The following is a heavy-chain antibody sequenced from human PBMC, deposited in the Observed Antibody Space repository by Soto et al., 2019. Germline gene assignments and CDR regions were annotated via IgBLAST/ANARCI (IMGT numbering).Heavy chain of an antibody. CDR1: GYTFTSYD. Sequence: ASVKVSCKASGYTFTSYDINWVRQATGQGLEWMGWMNPNSGNTGYAQKFQGRVTMTRNTSISTAYMELSSLRSEDTAVYYCAIRDWLYHRDAFDIWGQGTMVTVSS. CDR3: AIRDWLYHRDAFDI. CDR2: MNPNSGNT. D-gene: IGHD3-9*01. J-gene: IGHJ3*02. V-gene: IGHV1-8*01.